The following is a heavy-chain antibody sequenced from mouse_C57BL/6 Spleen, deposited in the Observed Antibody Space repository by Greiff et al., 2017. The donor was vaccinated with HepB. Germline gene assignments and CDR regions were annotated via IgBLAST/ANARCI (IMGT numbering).Heavy chain of an antibody. D-gene: IGHD2-3*01. V-gene: IGHV1-50*01. CDR1: GYTFTSYW. Sequence: VHLVESGAELVKPGASVKLSCKASGYTFTSYWMQWVKQRPGQGLEWIGEIDPSDSYTNYNQKFKGKATLTVDTSSSTAYMQLSSLTSEDSAVYYCARKWLLRDYWGQGTTLTVSS. J-gene: IGHJ2*01. CDR2: IDPSDSYT. CDR3: ARKWLLRDY.